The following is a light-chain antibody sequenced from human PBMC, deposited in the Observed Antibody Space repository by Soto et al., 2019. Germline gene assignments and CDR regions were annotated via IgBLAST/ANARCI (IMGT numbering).Light chain of an antibody. V-gene: IGLV2-11*01. CDR1: SSDVGGYNY. J-gene: IGLJ3*02. CDR2: DVN. Sequence: QSVLTQPRSVSGSPGQSVTISCTGTSSDVGGYNYVSWYQQHPGKAPKVMIYDVNKRPSGVPDRFSGSKSGNTASLTIFGLQAEDEADYYCCSYSGSYTYWVFGGGTKLT. CDR3: CSYSGSYTYWV.